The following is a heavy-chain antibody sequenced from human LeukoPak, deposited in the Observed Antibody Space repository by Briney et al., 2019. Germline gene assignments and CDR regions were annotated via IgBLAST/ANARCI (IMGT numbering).Heavy chain of an antibody. D-gene: IGHD2-2*01. J-gene: IGHJ4*02. CDR2: ISSSSSTI. CDR3: ARGWSSVVPAAPNFDY. Sequence: GGSLRLSCAASGFTFSSYSMNWVRQAPGKGLEWVSYISSSSSTIYYADSVKGRFTISRDNAKNSLYLQMNSLRAEDTAVYYCARGWSSVVPAAPNFDYWGQGTLVTVSS. V-gene: IGHV3-48*01. CDR1: GFTFSSYS.